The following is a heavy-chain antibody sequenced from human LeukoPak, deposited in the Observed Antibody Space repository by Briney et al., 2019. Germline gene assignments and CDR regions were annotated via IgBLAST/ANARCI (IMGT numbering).Heavy chain of an antibody. CDR3: ARGHPHTTWFDP. CDR2: INPNSGGT. V-gene: IGHV1-2*04. CDR1: GYTFTGYY. D-gene: IGHD1-14*01. Sequence: ASVKVSCKASGYTFTGYYMHWVRQAPGQGLEWMGWINPNSGGTNYAQKFQGWVTMTRDTSISTAYMELSRLRSDDTAVYYCARGHPHTTWFDPWGQRTLVTVSS. J-gene: IGHJ5*02.